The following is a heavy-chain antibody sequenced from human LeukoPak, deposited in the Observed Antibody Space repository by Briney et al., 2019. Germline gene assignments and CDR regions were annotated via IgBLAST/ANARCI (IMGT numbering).Heavy chain of an antibody. Sequence: PGRSLRLSCAASGFTFDDYAMHWVRQAPGKGLEWVSGISWNSGSIGYADSVKGRFTISRDNAKNSLYLQMNSLRAEDTALYYCAKGRVARGPYDSSGYAQYFQHWGQGTLVTVSS. V-gene: IGHV3-9*01. CDR2: ISWNSGSI. J-gene: IGHJ1*01. CDR1: GFTFDDYA. CDR3: AKGRVARGPYDSSGYAQYFQH. D-gene: IGHD3-22*01.